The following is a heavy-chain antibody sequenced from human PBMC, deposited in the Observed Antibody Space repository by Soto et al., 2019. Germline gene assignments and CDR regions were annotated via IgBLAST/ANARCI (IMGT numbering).Heavy chain of an antibody. CDR2: IYYSGST. CDR3: ARRSTRRGFWSAGMDV. Sequence: QLQLQESGPGLVKPSETLSLTCTVSGGSISSSRYYWGWIRQPPGKGLEWIGSIYYSGSTYYNPSLKSRVNISVDTSKNQFSLKLSSVTAADTAVYYCARRSTRRGFWSAGMDVWGQGTTVTVSS. J-gene: IGHJ6*02. D-gene: IGHD2-15*01. CDR1: GGSISSSRYY. V-gene: IGHV4-39*01.